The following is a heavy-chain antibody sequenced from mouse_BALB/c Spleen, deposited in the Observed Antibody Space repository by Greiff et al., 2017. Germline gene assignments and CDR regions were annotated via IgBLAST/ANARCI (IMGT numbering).Heavy chain of an antibody. J-gene: IGHJ4*01. CDR2: IYPGSGST. Sequence: QVQLKESGPELVKPGASVKMSCKASGYTFTDYVISWVKQRTGQGLEWIGEIYPGSGSTYYNEKFKGKATLTADKSSNTAYMQLSSLTSEDSAVYFCARPPSSYYYAMDNWGQGTSVTVSS. V-gene: IGHV1-77*01. CDR3: ARPPSSYYYAMDN. CDR1: GYTFTDYV.